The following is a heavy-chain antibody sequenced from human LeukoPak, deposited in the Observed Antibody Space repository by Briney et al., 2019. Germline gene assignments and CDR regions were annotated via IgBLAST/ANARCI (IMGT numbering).Heavy chain of an antibody. CDR1: GFTLNTYA. D-gene: IGHD6-19*01. Sequence: GGSLRLSCEASGFTLNTYAIYWVRQAPGKGLEWVSGICGSGGCTYYADSVKGRFTISRDNSKNTVYLQMNSLTADDTAVYYCAKTTVGYSSGRYPGWPADCWGQGTLVTVSS. J-gene: IGHJ4*02. CDR3: AKTTVGYSSGRYPGWPADC. V-gene: IGHV3-23*01. CDR2: ICGSGGCT.